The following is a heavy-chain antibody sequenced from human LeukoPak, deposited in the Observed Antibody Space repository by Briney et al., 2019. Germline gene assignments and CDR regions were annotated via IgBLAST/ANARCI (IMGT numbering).Heavy chain of an antibody. D-gene: IGHD6-19*01. J-gene: IGHJ2*01. CDR3: AKSFYRGGWYNPYWYFDL. Sequence: PGGSLRLSCAASGFTFSSYAMSWVRQAPGKGLEWVSAISGSGGSTYYADSVKGRFTISRDNSKNTLYLQMNSLRAEDTAVYYCAKSFYRGGWYNPYWYFDLWGRGTLVTVSS. CDR1: GFTFSSYA. CDR2: ISGSGGST. V-gene: IGHV3-23*01.